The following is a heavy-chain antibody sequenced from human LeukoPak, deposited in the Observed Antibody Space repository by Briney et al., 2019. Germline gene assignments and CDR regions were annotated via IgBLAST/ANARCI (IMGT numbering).Heavy chain of an antibody. CDR2: FTGSDGNI. Sequence: GGSLRLSCAVSGITLSNYAMTWVRQAPGKGLEWVSSFTGSDGNIHYADSVKGRFTLSRDSSKETMYLQMISLRADDTATYYCAAGGGNTFNPWGQGILVTVSS. J-gene: IGHJ5*02. D-gene: IGHD1/OR15-1a*01. CDR3: AAGGGNTFNP. CDR1: GITLSNYA. V-gene: IGHV3-23*01.